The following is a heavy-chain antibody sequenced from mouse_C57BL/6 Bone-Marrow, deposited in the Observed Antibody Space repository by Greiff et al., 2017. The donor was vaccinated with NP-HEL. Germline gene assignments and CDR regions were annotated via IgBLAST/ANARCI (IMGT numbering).Heavy chain of an antibody. CDR2: IHPSDSDT. CDR3: AIRGILRYAMDY. CDR1: GYTFTSYW. D-gene: IGHD5-2*01. V-gene: IGHV1-74*01. Sequence: QVHVKQPGAELVKPGASVKVSCKASGYTFTSYWMHWVKQRPGQGLEWIGRIHPSDSDTNYNQKFKGKATLTVDKSSSTAYMQLSSLTSEDSAVYYCAIRGILRYAMDYWGQGTSVTVSS. J-gene: IGHJ4*01.